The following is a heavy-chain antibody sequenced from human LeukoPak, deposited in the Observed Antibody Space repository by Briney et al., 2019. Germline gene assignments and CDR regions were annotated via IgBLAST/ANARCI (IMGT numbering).Heavy chain of an antibody. J-gene: IGHJ4*02. CDR2: IIPIFGTA. D-gene: IGHD2-8*01. V-gene: IGHV1-69*06. CDR3: ARDHCTNGVCYHDY. CDR1: GYTFTSYA. Sequence: SVKVSCKASGYTFTSYAISWVRQAPGQGLEWMGGIIPIFGTANYAQKSQGRVTITADKSTSTAYMELSSLRSEDTAVYYCARDHCTNGVCYHDYWGQGTLVTVSS.